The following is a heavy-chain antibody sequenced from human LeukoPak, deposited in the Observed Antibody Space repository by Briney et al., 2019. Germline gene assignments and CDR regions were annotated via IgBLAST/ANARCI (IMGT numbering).Heavy chain of an antibody. CDR3: ARSNYDFWSGYLNWFDP. Sequence: PSETLSLTCAVSGYSISSGYYWGWIRQPPGKGLEWSGRIYHSWSTYYNPSLKRLVTISINTSKNQFSLKLSSVTAADTAVHYCARSNYDFWSGYLNWFDPWGQGILVTVSS. V-gene: IGHV4-38-2*01. CDR2: IYHSWST. CDR1: GYSISSGYY. J-gene: IGHJ5*02. D-gene: IGHD3-3*01.